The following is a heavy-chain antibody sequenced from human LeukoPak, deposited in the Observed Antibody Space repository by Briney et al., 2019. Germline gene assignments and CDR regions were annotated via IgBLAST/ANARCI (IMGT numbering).Heavy chain of an antibody. CDR2: IWYDGSNK. D-gene: IGHD3-22*01. CDR1: GFTFSSYG. J-gene: IGHJ4*02. V-gene: IGHV3-30*02. CDR3: AKDLTKIAAYYYDSSGYPLDY. Sequence: GGSLRLSCAASGFTFSSYGMHWVRQAPGKGLEWVAVIWYDGSNKYYADSVKGRFTISRDNSKNTLYLQMNSLRAEDTAVYYCAKDLTKIAAYYYDSSGYPLDYWGQGTLVTVSS.